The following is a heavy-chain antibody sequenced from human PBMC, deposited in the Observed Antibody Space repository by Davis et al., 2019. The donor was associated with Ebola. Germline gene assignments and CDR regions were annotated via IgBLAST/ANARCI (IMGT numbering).Heavy chain of an antibody. D-gene: IGHD2-21*02. V-gene: IGHV3-30*02. J-gene: IGHJ4*02. CDR1: GFPFNIFG. CDR3: ARMTHLDY. CDR2: MHRDEKYK. Sequence: GGSLRLSCAASGFPFNIFGMHWVRQIPGKGLEWVAYMHRDEKYKQYVDSVRGRFTISRDNSKNTLYLQMNSLRAEDTAVYYCARMTHLDYWGQGTLVTVSS.